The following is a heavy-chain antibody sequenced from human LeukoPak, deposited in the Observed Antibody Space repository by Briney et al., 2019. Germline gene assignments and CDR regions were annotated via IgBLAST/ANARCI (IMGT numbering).Heavy chain of an antibody. CDR1: GGTFSSYA. Sequence: GSSVKVSCKASGGTFSSYAISWVRQAPGQGLEWMGWINPNSGDTNYAQKFQGRVTMTRDTSISTAYMELSRLRSDDTAVYFCARGYYDILTGYYSDSYYYMDVWGQGTTVTVSS. CDR3: ARGYYDILTGYYSDSYYYMDV. CDR2: INPNSGDT. V-gene: IGHV1-2*02. D-gene: IGHD3-9*01. J-gene: IGHJ6*03.